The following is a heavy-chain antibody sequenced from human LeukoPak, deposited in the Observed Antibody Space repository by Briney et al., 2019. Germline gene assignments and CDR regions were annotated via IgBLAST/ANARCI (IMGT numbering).Heavy chain of an antibody. CDR1: GFTVSSNY. CDR3: ARADPDYYYMDV. Sequence: GGSLRLSCAASGFTVSSNYMSWVRQAPGKGLEWVSVIYSGGSTYYADSVKGRFTISRDNSKNTLYLQMNSLRAEDTAVYYCARADPDYYYMDVWGKGTTVTVSS. J-gene: IGHJ6*03. V-gene: IGHV3-53*01. CDR2: IYSGGST.